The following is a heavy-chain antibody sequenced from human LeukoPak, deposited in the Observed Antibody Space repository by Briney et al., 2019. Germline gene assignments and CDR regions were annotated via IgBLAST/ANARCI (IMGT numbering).Heavy chain of an antibody. D-gene: IGHD4-11*01. CDR3: AKGTYSSLTVWFDP. CDR1: GFTFDDYA. V-gene: IGHV3-9*01. CDR2: ISWNSGSI. J-gene: IGHJ5*02. Sequence: SLRLSCAASGFTFDDYAMHWVRQAPGKGLEWGSGISWNSGSIGYADSVKGRFTISRDNAKNSLYLQMNSLRAEDTALYYCAKGTYSSLTVWFDPCGQGTLVTVSS.